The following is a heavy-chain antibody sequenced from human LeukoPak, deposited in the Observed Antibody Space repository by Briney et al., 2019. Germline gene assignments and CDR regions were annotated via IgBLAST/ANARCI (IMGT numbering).Heavy chain of an antibody. CDR2: INHSGST. Sequence: NPSETLSLTCTVSGGSISSGVYYWSWIRQPPGKGLEWIGEINHSGSTNYNPSLKSRVTISVDTSKNQFSLKLSSVTAADTAVYYCARGGGGGSYYDYWGQGTLVTVSS. V-gene: IGHV4-34*01. CDR1: GGSISSGVYY. J-gene: IGHJ4*02. CDR3: ARGGGGGSYYDY. D-gene: IGHD1-26*01.